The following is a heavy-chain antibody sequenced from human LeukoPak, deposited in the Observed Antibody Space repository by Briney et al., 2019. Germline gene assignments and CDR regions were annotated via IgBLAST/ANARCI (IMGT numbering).Heavy chain of an antibody. CDR3: ARDFKYDFWSGYYAFDI. CDR2: IYHSGST. V-gene: IGHV4-4*08. CDR1: GGSISSYY. D-gene: IGHD3-3*01. J-gene: IGHJ3*02. Sequence: SETLSLTCTVSGGSISSYYWSWIRQTPGKGLEWIGYIYHSGSTNYNPSLKSRVTISVDTSKNQFSLKLSSVTAADTAVYYCARDFKYDFWSGYYAFDIWGQGTMVTVSS.